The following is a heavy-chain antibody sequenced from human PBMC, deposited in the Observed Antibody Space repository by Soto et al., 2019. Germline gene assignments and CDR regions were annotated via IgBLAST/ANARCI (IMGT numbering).Heavy chain of an antibody. V-gene: IGHV3-7*03. CDR1: GFTFSDSW. Sequence: PGGSLRLSCAASGFTFSDSWMTWVRLAPGKGLEWVANINPSGSGKYYVDSVKGRFTISRDNSKNTLYLQMNSLRAEDTAVYYCAKESRYCSGGSCYVCFEDWGQGILVTVSS. CDR3: AKESRYCSGGSCYVCFED. D-gene: IGHD2-15*01. CDR2: INPSGSGK. J-gene: IGHJ4*02.